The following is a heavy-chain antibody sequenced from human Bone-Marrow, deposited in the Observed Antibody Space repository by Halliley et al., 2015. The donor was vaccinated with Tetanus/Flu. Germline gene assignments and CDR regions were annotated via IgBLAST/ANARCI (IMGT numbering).Heavy chain of an antibody. CDR1: GFTFNNYA. CDR3: AKDGFSGSGFAY. J-gene: IGHJ4*02. D-gene: IGHD3-10*01. CDR2: ISDSGAST. Sequence: SLRLSCAASGFTFNNYAMNWVRQAPGKGLEWVSTISDSGASTYYADSVKGRFTISRDNSKNTLDLQMSSLRADDTAVYYCAKDGFSGSGFAYWARGPLVPVSS. V-gene: IGHV3-23*01.